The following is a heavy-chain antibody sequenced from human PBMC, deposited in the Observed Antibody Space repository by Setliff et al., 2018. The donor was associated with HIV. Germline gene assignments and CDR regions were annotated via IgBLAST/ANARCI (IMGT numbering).Heavy chain of an antibody. CDR3: AQAQTSVSGSYYQYLQH. Sequence: GGSLRLSCATSGFTFRDYWMTWVRQAPGGGLQWVASISPDGSEKSLVDSVMGRFTISRDNAKNSLFLQMNSLRAEDTAVYYCAQAQTSVSGSYYQYLQHWGQGTLVTVSS. CDR1: GFTFRDYW. J-gene: IGHJ1*01. CDR2: ISPDGSEK. D-gene: IGHD3-10*01. V-gene: IGHV3-7*05.